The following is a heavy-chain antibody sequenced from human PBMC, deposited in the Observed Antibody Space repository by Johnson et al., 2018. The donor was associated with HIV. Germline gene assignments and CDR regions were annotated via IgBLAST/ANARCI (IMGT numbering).Heavy chain of an antibody. D-gene: IGHD4-17*01. J-gene: IGHJ3*01. Sequence: QEQLVESGGGLVKPGGSLRLSCAASGFTFSAYYMSWIRQAPGKGLECLAYISSSGSSVYYTDSVKGRFTISRDNTKNSLHLQMNSLRAEDTAVYYCARDATPWGGAYVGYAFDLWGQGTMVAVSS. V-gene: IGHV3-11*04. CDR2: ISSSGSSV. CDR3: ARDATPWGGAYVGYAFDL. CDR1: GFTFSAYY.